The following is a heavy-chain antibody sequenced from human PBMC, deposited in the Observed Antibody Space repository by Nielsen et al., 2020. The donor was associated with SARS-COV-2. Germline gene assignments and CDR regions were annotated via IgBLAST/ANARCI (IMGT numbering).Heavy chain of an antibody. V-gene: IGHV4-4*02. CDR3: ARHEAYYDFWSGYYTGLHYGMDV. CDR1: GGSISSSNW. D-gene: IGHD3-3*01. J-gene: IGHJ6*02. CDR2: IYHSGST. Sequence: SETLSLTCAVSGGSISSSNWWSWVRQPPGKGLEWIGEIYHSGSTNYNPSLKSRVTISVDTSKNQFSLKLSSVTAADTAVYYCARHEAYYDFWSGYYTGLHYGMDVWGQGTTVTVSS.